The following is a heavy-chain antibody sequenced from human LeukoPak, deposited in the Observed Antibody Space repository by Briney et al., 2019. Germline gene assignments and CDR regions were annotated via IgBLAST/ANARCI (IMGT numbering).Heavy chain of an antibody. Sequence: PGGSLRLSCAVSEFTVSSTYMSWVRQAPGKGLEWVSLMYSFGNTYYADSVKGRFTISRDNSKNTLYLQMNSLRAEDTALYYCARGKLVTGTPDYYSYGMDVWGQGTMVTVSS. CDR3: ARGKLVTGTPDYYSYGMDV. D-gene: IGHD1-20*01. V-gene: IGHV3-53*01. CDR1: EFTVSSTY. J-gene: IGHJ6*02. CDR2: MYSFGNT.